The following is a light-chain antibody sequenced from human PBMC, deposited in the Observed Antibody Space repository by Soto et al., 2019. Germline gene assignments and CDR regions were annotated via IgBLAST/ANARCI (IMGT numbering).Light chain of an antibody. CDR2: EVS. CDR3: SSYAGSNNFV. Sequence: QSALTQPPSASGSPGQSVTISCTGTSSDIGAYIYVSWYQQHPGKAPKLMISEVSRRPSGVPERFSGSKSGNTASLTVSGLQADDEAHYYCSSYAGSNNFVFGTGTQLTAL. V-gene: IGLV2-8*01. J-gene: IGLJ1*01. CDR1: SSDIGAYIY.